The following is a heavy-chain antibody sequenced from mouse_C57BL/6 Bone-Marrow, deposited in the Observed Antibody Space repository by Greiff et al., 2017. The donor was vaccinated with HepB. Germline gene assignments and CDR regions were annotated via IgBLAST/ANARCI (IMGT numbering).Heavy chain of an antibody. Sequence: EVQRVESGGGLVKPGGSLKLSCAASGFTFSSYAMSWVRQTPEKRLEWVATISDGGSYTYYPDNVKGRFTISRDNAKNNLYLQMSHLKSEDTAMYSCARPRALDGRSLAYWGQETLVTVSA. D-gene: IGHD1-1*01. CDR1: GFTFSSYA. CDR2: ISDGGSYT. V-gene: IGHV5-4*01. CDR3: ARPRALDGRSLAY. J-gene: IGHJ3*01.